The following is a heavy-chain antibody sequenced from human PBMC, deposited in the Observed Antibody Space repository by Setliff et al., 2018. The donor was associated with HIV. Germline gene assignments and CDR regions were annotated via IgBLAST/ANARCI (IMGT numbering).Heavy chain of an antibody. CDR2: ISYSGSTI. Sequence: GGSLRLSCAASGFTFSSYAMSWVRQAPGKGLEWVSYISYSGSTIYYADSVKGRFTISRDNAKNSLYLQMNSLRAEDTAVYYCARVVAGRGSDAFDIWGQGTMVTVSS. V-gene: IGHV3-48*03. D-gene: IGHD6-19*01. CDR1: GFTFSSYA. CDR3: ARVVAGRGSDAFDI. J-gene: IGHJ3*02.